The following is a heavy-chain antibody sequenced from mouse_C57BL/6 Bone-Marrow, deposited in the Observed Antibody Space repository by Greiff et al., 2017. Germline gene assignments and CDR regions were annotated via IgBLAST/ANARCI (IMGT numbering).Heavy chain of an antibody. CDR3: ARGGTTVPSYWYFDV. CDR1: GYSITSDY. D-gene: IGHD1-1*01. V-gene: IGHV3-8*01. Sequence: EVKLMESGPGLAKPSQTLSLTCSVTGYSITSDYWNWIRKFPGNKLEYMGYISYSGSTYYNPSLKSRISITRDTSKNQSYLQLNSVTTDDTATYYCARGGTTVPSYWYFDVWGTGTTVTVSS. CDR2: ISYSGST. J-gene: IGHJ1*03.